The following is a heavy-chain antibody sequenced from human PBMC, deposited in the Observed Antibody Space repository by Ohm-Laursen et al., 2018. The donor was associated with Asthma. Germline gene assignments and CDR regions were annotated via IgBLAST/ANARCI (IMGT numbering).Heavy chain of an antibody. J-gene: IGHJ6*02. V-gene: IGHV3-33*01. CDR3: ARASYYDFWSGYDYGMDV. CDR1: GFTFSSFG. D-gene: IGHD3-3*01. CDR2: IWYDGSNK. Sequence: SLRLSCSASGFTFSSFGMHWVRQAPGKGLEWVAVIWYDGSNKYYADSVKGRFTISRDNSKNTLYLQMNSLRAEDTAVYYCARASYYDFWSGYDYGMDVWGQGTTVTVSS.